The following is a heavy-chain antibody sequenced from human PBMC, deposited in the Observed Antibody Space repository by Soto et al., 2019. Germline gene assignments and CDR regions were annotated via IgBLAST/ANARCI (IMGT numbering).Heavy chain of an antibody. CDR1: GFTFSDYY. Sequence: VQLVESGGGLVKPGGSLRLSCAASGFTFSDYYMSWIRQAPGKGLVWVSRISSDGSSTSYADSVKGRFTISRDNAKNTLYLQMNSLRAEDTAVYYCASAQYSSSSSDYWGQGTLVTVSS. D-gene: IGHD6-6*01. CDR2: ISSDGSST. CDR3: ASAQYSSSSSDY. V-gene: IGHV3-74*02. J-gene: IGHJ4*02.